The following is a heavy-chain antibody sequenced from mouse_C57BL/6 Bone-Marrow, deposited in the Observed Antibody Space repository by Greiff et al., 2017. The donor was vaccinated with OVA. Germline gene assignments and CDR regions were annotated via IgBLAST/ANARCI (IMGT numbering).Heavy chain of an antibody. CDR1: GFTFSSYG. J-gene: IGHJ3*01. V-gene: IGHV5-6*01. Sequence: EVQGVESGGDLVKPGGSLKLSCAASGFTFSSYGMSWVRQTPDKRLEWVATISSGGSYTYYPDSVKGRFTISRDNAKNTLYLQMSSLKSEDTAMYYCARRGTLFAYWGQGTLVTVSA. CDR2: ISSGGSYT. CDR3: ARRGTLFAY.